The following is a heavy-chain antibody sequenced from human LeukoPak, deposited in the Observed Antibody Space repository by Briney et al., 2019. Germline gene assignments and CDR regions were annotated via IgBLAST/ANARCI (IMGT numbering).Heavy chain of an antibody. J-gene: IGHJ6*04. V-gene: IGHV1-2*02. CDR2: INPNSGGT. D-gene: IGHD2-8*01. Sequence: GASVKVSCKASGYTFTSYGISWVRQAPGQGLEWMGWINPNSGGTNYAQKFQGRVTMTRDTSISTAYMELSRLRSDDTAVYYCARPSDHRTRMDVWGKGTTVTISS. CDR1: GYTFTSYG. CDR3: ARPSDHRTRMDV.